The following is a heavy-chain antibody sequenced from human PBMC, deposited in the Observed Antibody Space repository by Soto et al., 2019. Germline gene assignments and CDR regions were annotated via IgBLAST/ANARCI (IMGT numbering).Heavy chain of an antibody. CDR3: AKATVYYYGMDV. CDR1: GFTFRNSG. V-gene: IGHV3-30*02. J-gene: IGHJ6*02. Sequence: PGGSLRLSCEASGFTFRNSGMEWIRQAPGKGLEWVARIWYDGSSQYYADSVKGRFTISRDNAKNSLYLQMNSLRAEDTALYYCAKATVYYYGMDVWGQGTTVTVSS. CDR2: IWYDGSSQ.